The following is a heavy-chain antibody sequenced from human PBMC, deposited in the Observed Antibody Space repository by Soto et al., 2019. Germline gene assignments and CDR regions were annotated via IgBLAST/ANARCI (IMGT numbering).Heavy chain of an antibody. D-gene: IGHD3-16*02. V-gene: IGHV4-39*07. J-gene: IGHJ6*02. CDR3: ARVYGTDYVWGSYRGPFYYGMDV. CDR1: GGSISSSSYY. Sequence: TSETLSLTCTVSGGSISSSSYYWGWIRQPPGKGLEWIGNVYYGGSTYYNPSLRSRVTISVDTSKNQFSLKLSSVTAADTAVYYCARVYGTDYVWGSYRGPFYYGMDVWGQGTTVTVSS. CDR2: VYYGGST.